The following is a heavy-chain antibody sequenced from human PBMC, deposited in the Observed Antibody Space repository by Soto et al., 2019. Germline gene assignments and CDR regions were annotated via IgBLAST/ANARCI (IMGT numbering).Heavy chain of an antibody. CDR2: INTLSSAI. Sequence: PGGSLRLSCAGSGFTFSGYYMTWIRQAPGKGLEWVSYINTLSSAIYYADSVKGRFTISRDNAKSSLYLQMNSLRAEDTAVYYCARRLQWQLRPLDSWGRGTLVTVSS. CDR1: GFTFSGYY. D-gene: IGHD6-19*01. J-gene: IGHJ4*02. V-gene: IGHV3-11*01. CDR3: ARRLQWQLRPLDS.